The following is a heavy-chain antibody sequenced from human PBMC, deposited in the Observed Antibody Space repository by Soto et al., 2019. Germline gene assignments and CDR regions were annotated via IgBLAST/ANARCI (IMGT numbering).Heavy chain of an antibody. D-gene: IGHD6-19*01. Sequence: QVTLKESGPVLVKPTETLTLRCTVSGLSITDSEMGVSWIRQPPGQPLEWLAHIDSSGEKSYRTFLKSRPAISKDTSKSQIVLTMTNMDPADTSTYYCARRHLAVAVSRCFDPWGQGIPVTVSS. J-gene: IGHJ5*02. CDR1: GLSITDSEMG. V-gene: IGHV2-26*01. CDR2: IDSSGEK. CDR3: ARRHLAVAVSRCFDP.